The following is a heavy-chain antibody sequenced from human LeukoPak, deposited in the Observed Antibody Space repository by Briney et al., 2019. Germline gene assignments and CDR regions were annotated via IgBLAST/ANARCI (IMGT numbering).Heavy chain of an antibody. CDR1: GYTFTGYY. CDR3: ARDYDFWSGSLSAFDI. Sequence: ASVKVSCKASGYTFTGYYMHWVRQAPGQGLEWMGWISAYNGNTNYAQKLQGRVTMTTDTSTSTAYMELRSLRSDDTAVYYCARDYDFWSGSLSAFDIWGQGTMVTVSS. D-gene: IGHD3-3*01. CDR2: ISAYNGNT. V-gene: IGHV1-18*04. J-gene: IGHJ3*02.